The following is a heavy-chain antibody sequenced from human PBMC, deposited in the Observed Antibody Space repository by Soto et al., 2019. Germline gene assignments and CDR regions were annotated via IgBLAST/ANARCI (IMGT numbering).Heavy chain of an antibody. CDR1: GFTFGDYA. V-gene: IGHV3-9*01. CDR2: ISWNIGSI. Sequence: GGSLRLSCAASGFTFGDYAMHWVRQAPGKGLEWVSGISWNIGSIGSADSVKGRFTISRDNAKNSLYLQMNSLRTEDTALYYCAKWRAPLATYSFDFWGERTRFIVS. J-gene: IGHJ4*02. CDR3: AKWRAPLATYSFDF. D-gene: IGHD1-26*01.